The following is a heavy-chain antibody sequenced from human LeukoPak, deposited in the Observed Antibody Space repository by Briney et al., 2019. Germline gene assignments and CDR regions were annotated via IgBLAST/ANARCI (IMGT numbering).Heavy chain of an antibody. V-gene: IGHV4-39*01. Sequence: SSETLSLTCTVSGGSVSSGSYYWSWIRQPPGKGLEWIGSIYYSGSTYYNPSLKSRVTISVDTSKNQFSLKLSSVTAADTAVYYCASSAYYYDSSGPNWFDPWGQGTLVTVSS. CDR2: IYYSGST. CDR3: ASSAYYYDSSGPNWFDP. D-gene: IGHD3-22*01. CDR1: GGSVSSGSYY. J-gene: IGHJ5*02.